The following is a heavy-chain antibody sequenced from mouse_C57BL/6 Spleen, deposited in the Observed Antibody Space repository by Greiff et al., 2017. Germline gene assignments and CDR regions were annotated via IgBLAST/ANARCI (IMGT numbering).Heavy chain of an antibody. CDR3: ARGRDYDRGYYFDY. D-gene: IGHD2-4*01. V-gene: IGHV1-18*01. CDR2: INPNNGGT. Sequence: EVKLQESGPELVKPGASVKIPCKASGYTFTDYNMDWVKQSHGKSLEWIGDINPNNGGTIYNQKFKGKATLTVDKSSSTAYMELRSLTSEDTAVYYCARGRDYDRGYYFDYWGQGTTLTVSS. CDR1: GYTFTDYN. J-gene: IGHJ2*01.